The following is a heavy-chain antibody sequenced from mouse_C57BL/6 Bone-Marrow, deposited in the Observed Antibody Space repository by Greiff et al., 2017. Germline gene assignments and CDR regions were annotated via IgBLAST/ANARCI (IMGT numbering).Heavy chain of an antibody. CDR3: AREDYDYPWFAY. D-gene: IGHD2-4*01. Sequence: VKLLESGAELARPGASVKLSCKASGYTFTSYGISWVKQRTGQGLEWIGEIYPRSGNTYYNEKFKGKATLTADKSSSTAYMELRSLTSEDSAVYFCAREDYDYPWFAYWGQGTLVTVSA. J-gene: IGHJ3*01. V-gene: IGHV1-81*01. CDR2: IYPRSGNT. CDR1: GYTFTSYG.